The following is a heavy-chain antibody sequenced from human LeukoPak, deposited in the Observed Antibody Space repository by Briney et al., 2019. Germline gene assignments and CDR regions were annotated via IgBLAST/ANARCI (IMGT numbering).Heavy chain of an antibody. CDR1: GFTFSSYS. D-gene: IGHD2-15*01. CDR3: ARAPIYCSGGSCYNPFDY. CDR2: ISSSSSYI. Sequence: GGSLRLSCAASGFTFSSYSMNWVRQAPGKGLEWVSSISSSSSYIYYADSVKGRFTISRDNAKNSLYLQMNSLRAEGTAVYYCARAPIYCSGGSCYNPFDYWGQGTLVTVSS. V-gene: IGHV3-21*01. J-gene: IGHJ4*02.